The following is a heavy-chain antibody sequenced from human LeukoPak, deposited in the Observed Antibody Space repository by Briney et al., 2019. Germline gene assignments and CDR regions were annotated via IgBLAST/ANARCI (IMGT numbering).Heavy chain of an antibody. Sequence: PGGSLRLSCAGSGFIFNNYAMHWVRQPPGKGLEWVSGISWNSGSIDYAESVKGRFTISRDNAKNSLYLQMNSLRVEDTAVYYCAKEGRSLQTYWGQGTLVTVSS. CDR2: ISWNSGSI. V-gene: IGHV3-9*01. D-gene: IGHD5-24*01. CDR1: GFIFNNYA. J-gene: IGHJ4*02. CDR3: AKEGRSLQTY.